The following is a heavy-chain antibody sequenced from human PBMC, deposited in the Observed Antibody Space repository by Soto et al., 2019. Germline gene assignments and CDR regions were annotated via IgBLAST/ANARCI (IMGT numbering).Heavy chain of an antibody. V-gene: IGHV5-51*01. J-gene: IGHJ3*02. CDR2: IYPGDSDT. CDR3: ARLGLQRERPDAFDI. D-gene: IGHD1-1*01. Sequence: PGESLKISCKGSGYRFTSYWIGWVRQMPGKGLEWMGIIYPGDSDTRYSPSFQGQVTISADKSVITAYLQWSSLKASDTAMYYCARLGLQRERPDAFDISGQAPLVTVS. CDR1: GYRFTSYW.